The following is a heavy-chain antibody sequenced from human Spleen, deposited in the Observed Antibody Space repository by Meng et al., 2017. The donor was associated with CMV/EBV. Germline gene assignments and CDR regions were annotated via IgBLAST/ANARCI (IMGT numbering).Heavy chain of an antibody. CDR3: VRGDDSTSSDYYYYIMDP. V-gene: IGHV3-48*03. CDR1: GFSFRSYE. Sequence: GESLKISCAASGFSFRSYEFHWVRQAPGKGLEWVSYISASGTTMFYADSVTGRFTISRDNAKNSLYLQMNSLRAEDTAAYYCVRGDDSTSSDYYYYIMDPWGQGTTVTVSS. J-gene: IGHJ6*02. D-gene: IGHD6-6*01. CDR2: ISASGTTM.